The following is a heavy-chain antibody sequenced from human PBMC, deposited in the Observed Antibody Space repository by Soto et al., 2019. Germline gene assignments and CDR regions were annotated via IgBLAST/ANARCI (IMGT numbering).Heavy chain of an antibody. CDR1: GFTFSNAW. CDR3: TTDDDYIWGSNRDY. J-gene: IGHJ4*02. D-gene: IGHD3-16*01. CDR2: IKSKTDGGTT. V-gene: IGHV3-15*07. Sequence: GGSLRLSCAASGFTFSNAWMNWVRQAPGKGLEWVGRIKSKTDGGTTDYAAPVKGRFTISRDDSKNTLYLQMNSLKTEDTAVYYCTTDDDYIWGSNRDYWGQGTLVTVSS.